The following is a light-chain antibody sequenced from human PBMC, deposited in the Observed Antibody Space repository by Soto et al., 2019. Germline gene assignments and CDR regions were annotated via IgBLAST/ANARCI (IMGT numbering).Light chain of an antibody. CDR1: SSDVGGYNY. V-gene: IGLV2-14*01. CDR3: SSYTSSTSPYV. J-gene: IGLJ1*01. CDR2: EVI. Sequence: QSALTQPASVSGSPGQSITISCTGTSSDVGGYNYVSWYQQHPGKAPKLMIYEVINRPSGVSNRFSGSKSGNTASLTISGLHAEDDADYYCSSYTSSTSPYVFGTGTKLTVL.